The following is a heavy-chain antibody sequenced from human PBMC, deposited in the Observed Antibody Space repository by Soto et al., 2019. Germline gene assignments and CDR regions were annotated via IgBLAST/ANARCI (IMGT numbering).Heavy chain of an antibody. Sequence: EVQLLESGGGLVQPGGSLRLSCAASGFTFSSYAMNWVRQAPGKGLEWVSVISGSGGSTYYADSVKGRFTISRDNSKNKRYLQMNSLRAEDTAVYYCAKRNYGSEFDYWGQGTLVTVSS. CDR2: ISGSGGST. J-gene: IGHJ4*02. D-gene: IGHD3-10*01. CDR1: GFTFSSYA. CDR3: AKRNYGSEFDY. V-gene: IGHV3-23*01.